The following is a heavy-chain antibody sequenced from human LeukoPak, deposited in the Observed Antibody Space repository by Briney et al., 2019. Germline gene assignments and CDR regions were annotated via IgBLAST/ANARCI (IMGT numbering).Heavy chain of an antibody. CDR1: GDSSSSGDYF. CDR3: ARGGNVVVPAARYYYYMDV. D-gene: IGHD2-2*01. J-gene: IGHJ6*03. V-gene: IGHV4-61*08. Sequence: SQTLSLTCTVSGDSSSSGDYFWNWIRQPPGRGPEWIGYIYYSGSTNYNPSLKSRVTISVDTSKNQFSLKLNSVTAADTAVYYCARGGNVVVPAARYYYYMDVWGKGTTVTVSS. CDR2: IYYSGST.